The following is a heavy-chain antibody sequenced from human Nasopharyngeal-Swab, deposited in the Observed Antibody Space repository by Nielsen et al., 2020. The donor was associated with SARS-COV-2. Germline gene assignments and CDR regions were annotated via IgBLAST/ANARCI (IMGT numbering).Heavy chain of an antibody. D-gene: IGHD1-26*01. J-gene: IGHJ4*02. Sequence: GESLKISCAASGFTFSSYWMSWVRQAPGKGLEWVANIKQDGSEKCYVDSVKGRFTISRDNAKNSLYLQMNSLRAEDTAVYYCARVFGWELLRDGFDYWGQGTLVTVSS. CDR1: GFTFSSYW. V-gene: IGHV3-7*01. CDR2: IKQDGSEK. CDR3: ARVFGWELLRDGFDY.